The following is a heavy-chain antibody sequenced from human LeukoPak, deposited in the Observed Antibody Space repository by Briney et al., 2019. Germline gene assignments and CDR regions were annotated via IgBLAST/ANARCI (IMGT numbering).Heavy chain of an antibody. CDR2: INPNSGGT. CDR3: GKVMGSGRGLVEREYFDL. Sequence: GASVKVSCKASGYTFTGYYIHWVRQAPGQGLEWMGWINPNSGGTNYAQKFQGRVTMTRDTSISTAYMELSRLRSDDAAVYYCGKVMGSGRGLVEREYFDLWGEGTMATVSS. CDR1: GYTFTGYY. V-gene: IGHV1-2*02. D-gene: IGHD2-8*02. J-gene: IGHJ3*01.